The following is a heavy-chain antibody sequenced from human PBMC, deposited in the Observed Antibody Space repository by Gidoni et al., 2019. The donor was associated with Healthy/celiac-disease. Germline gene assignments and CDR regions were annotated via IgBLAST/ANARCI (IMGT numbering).Heavy chain of an antibody. V-gene: IGHV3-30*04. Sequence: QVQLVESGGGVVQPGRSLRLSCAASGFTFSSYAMHWVRQAPGKGLEWVAGISYDGSNKYYADSVKGRFTISRDNSKNTLYLQMNSLRAEDTAVYYCARLTSQGGGYDGIHYWGQGTLVTVSS. CDR3: ARLTSQGGGYDGIHY. CDR2: ISYDGSNK. D-gene: IGHD5-12*01. J-gene: IGHJ4*02. CDR1: GFTFSSYA.